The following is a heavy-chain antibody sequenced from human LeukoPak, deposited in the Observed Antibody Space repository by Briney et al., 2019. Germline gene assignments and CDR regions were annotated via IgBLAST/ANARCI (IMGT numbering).Heavy chain of an antibody. Sequence: ASVNVSCKASGYTFTSYAMHWVRQAPGQRLEWMGWINAGNGNTKYSQKFQGRVTITRDTSASTAYMELSSLRSEDTAVYYCARAEYSSSWYVIRYGMDVWGQGTTVTVSS. V-gene: IGHV1-3*01. CDR1: GYTFTSYA. D-gene: IGHD6-13*01. CDR2: INAGNGNT. J-gene: IGHJ6*02. CDR3: ARAEYSSSWYVIRYGMDV.